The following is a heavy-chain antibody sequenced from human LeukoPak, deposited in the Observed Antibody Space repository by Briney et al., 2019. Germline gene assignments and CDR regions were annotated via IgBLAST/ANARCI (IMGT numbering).Heavy chain of an antibody. Sequence: PGGSLRLSCVVSGFSFSSYGMNWVRQAPGKGLEWLSIISGSGSSTFYADSVKGRFTISRDNSKNTLYLQMNSLRAEDTAVYYCARGGSYLSAFDIWGQGTMVTVSS. CDR2: ISGSGSST. D-gene: IGHD1-26*01. CDR1: GFSFSSYG. J-gene: IGHJ3*02. V-gene: IGHV3-23*01. CDR3: ARGGSYLSAFDI.